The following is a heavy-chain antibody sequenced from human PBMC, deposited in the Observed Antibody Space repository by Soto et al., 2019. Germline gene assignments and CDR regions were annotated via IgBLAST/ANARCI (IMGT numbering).Heavy chain of an antibody. Sequence: QVQLVQSGAEVKKPGSSVKVSCKASGGTFSSYAISWVRQAPGQGLEWMGGIIPSFGPANYAQKFQGRVTXTXXECTSTAYRELSSLRSEDTAVYYCAPSGRGMAYDYWGQGALVTVSS. CDR3: APSGRGMAYDY. V-gene: IGHV1-69*12. CDR1: GGTFSSYA. CDR2: IIPSFGPA. J-gene: IGHJ4*02. D-gene: IGHD1-26*01.